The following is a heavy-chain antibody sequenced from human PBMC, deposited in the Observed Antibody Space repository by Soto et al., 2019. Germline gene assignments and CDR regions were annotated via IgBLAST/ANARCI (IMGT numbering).Heavy chain of an antibody. J-gene: IGHJ5*02. D-gene: IGHD3-22*01. CDR1: GDRFTSYW. CDR2: IFPSDSDT. Sequence: PWESLKISCKTSGDRFTSYWIAWVRQMPGKGLEWMGIIFPSDSDTRYSPSFQGQVTISADRSTSTVFLQWASLKASDTAVYFCARKDKSGYFNWFDPWGQGTLVP. V-gene: IGHV5-51*01. CDR3: ARKDKSGYFNWFDP.